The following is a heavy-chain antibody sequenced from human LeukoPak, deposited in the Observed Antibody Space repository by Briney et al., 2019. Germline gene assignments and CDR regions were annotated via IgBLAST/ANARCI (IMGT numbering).Heavy chain of an antibody. V-gene: IGHV3-30*03. D-gene: IGHD3-22*01. J-gene: IGHJ4*02. CDR3: TTDKPPWYYDSSGLPVDY. Sequence: GGSLRLSCAASGFTFSSYGMHWVRQAPGKGLEWVAVISYDGSNKYYADSVKGRFTISRDNSKNTLYLQMNSLKTEDTAVYYCTTDKPPWYYDSSGLPVDYWGQGTLVTVSS. CDR1: GFTFSSYG. CDR2: ISYDGSNK.